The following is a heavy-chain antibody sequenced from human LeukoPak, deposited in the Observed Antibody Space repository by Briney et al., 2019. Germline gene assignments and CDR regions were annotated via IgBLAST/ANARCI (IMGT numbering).Heavy chain of an antibody. CDR2: INHSGST. D-gene: IGHD4-23*01. CDR1: GGSFSGYY. V-gene: IGHV4-34*01. Sequence: SETLSLTCAVYGGSFSGYYWSWIRQPPGKGLEWIGEINHSGSTNYNPSLKSRVTISVDTSKNQFSLKLSSVTAADTAVYYCARGRGGNSGDYWGQGTLVAVSS. J-gene: IGHJ4*02. CDR3: ARGRGGNSGDY.